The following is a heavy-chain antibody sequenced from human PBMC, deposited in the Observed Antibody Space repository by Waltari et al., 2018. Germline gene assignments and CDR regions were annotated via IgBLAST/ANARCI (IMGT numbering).Heavy chain of an antibody. J-gene: IGHJ6*02. Sequence: QVQLQESGPGLVKPLETLSLTCNVSGVSIRNFYWTWVRQPPGKGLEWIGSIHASGTTDYNPSLRSQFARSMDTSNNRVDLNMKAVTATDTAVYYCARLIGYGVGHYYGMDVWGQGTTVAVSS. V-gene: IGHV4-4*08. CDR3: ARLIGYGVGHYYGMDV. D-gene: IGHD3-9*01. CDR2: IHASGTT. CDR1: GVSIRNFY.